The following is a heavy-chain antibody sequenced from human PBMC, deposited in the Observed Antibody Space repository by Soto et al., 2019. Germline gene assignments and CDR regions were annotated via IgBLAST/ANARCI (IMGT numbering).Heavy chain of an antibody. V-gene: IGHV4-31*03. CDR1: GGSISSGGYY. D-gene: IGHD6-13*01. CDR2: IYYSGST. CDR3: ARVGLRAAGTGGDAFDI. J-gene: IGHJ3*02. Sequence: TLSLTCTVSGGSISSGGYYWSWIRQHPGKGLEWIGYIYYSGSTYYNPSLKSRVTISVDTSKNQFSLKLSSVTAADTAVYYCARVGLRAAGTGGDAFDIWGQGTMVTVSS.